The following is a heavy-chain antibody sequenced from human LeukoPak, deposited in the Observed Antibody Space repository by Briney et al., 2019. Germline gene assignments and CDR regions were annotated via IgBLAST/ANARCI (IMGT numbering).Heavy chain of an antibody. CDR2: IIPILGIA. CDR1: GGTFSSYA. D-gene: IGHD2-2*01. CDR3: ARVGWDQYQLLAPFDY. V-gene: IGHV1-69*04. Sequence: GASVKVSCKASGGTFSSYAISWVRQAPGQGLEWMGRIIPILGIANYAQKFQGRVTITADKSTSTAYMELSSLRSEDTAVYYCARVGWDQYQLLAPFDYWGQGTLVTVSS. J-gene: IGHJ4*02.